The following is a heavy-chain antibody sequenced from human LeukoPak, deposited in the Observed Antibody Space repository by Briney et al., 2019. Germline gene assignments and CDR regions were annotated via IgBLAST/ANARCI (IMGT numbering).Heavy chain of an antibody. CDR2: ISWNSDAI. CDR3: AREVYYDSSGHFDY. V-gene: IGHV3-9*01. J-gene: IGHJ4*02. CDR1: GFTFDDHA. D-gene: IGHD3-22*01. Sequence: GRSLRLSCAASGFTFDDHAMHWVRQVPGKGLEWVSGISWNSDAIGYADSVKGRFTIFRDNAKNSLDLQMNSLRAEDTAVYYCAREVYYDSSGHFDYWGQGTLVTVSS.